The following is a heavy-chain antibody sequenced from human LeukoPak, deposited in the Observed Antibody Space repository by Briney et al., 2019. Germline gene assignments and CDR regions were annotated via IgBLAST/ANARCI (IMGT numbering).Heavy chain of an antibody. V-gene: IGHV4-34*01. CDR1: GFTFSSYS. CDR3: ARENRRPGYSSSPGAFDI. Sequence: GSLRLSCAASGFTFSSYSMNWVRQPPGKGLEWIGEINHSGSTNYNPSLKSRVTISVDTSKNQFSLKLSSVTAADTAVYYCARENRRPGYSSSPGAFDIWGQGTVVTVSS. CDR2: INHSGST. D-gene: IGHD6-13*01. J-gene: IGHJ3*02.